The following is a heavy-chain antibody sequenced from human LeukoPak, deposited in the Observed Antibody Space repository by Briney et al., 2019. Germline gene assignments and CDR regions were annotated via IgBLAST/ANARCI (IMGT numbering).Heavy chain of an antibody. CDR3: AKGGQSYSSTPSDY. CDR1: GFTFSNYT. CDR2: TWYDGSNT. V-gene: IGHV3-33*06. J-gene: IGHJ4*02. Sequence: GGSLRLSCAASGFTFSNYTMHWVPQAPRKGLEWVTVTWYDGSNTQYADPAKGRFTISRNNPKNTLPLQIHRLTPEDTPVYYFAKGGQSYSSTPSDYWGQGTLVTVS. D-gene: IGHD6-13*01.